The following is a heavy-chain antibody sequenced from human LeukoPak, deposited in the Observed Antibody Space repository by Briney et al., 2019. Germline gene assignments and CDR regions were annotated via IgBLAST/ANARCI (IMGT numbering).Heavy chain of an antibody. D-gene: IGHD3-16*02. J-gene: IGHJ4*02. CDR1: GFTFSTYA. CDR2: ISGSGANT. V-gene: IGHV3-23*01. Sequence: GGSLRLSCAASGFTFSTYAMSWVRQAPGKGLEWVSTISGSGANTYYADSVRGRFTISRDNSKNTLYLNMNSLRAEDTAVYYCAKKRAGYTNPYYFDYWGQGTLVTVSS. CDR3: AKKRAGYTNPYYFDY.